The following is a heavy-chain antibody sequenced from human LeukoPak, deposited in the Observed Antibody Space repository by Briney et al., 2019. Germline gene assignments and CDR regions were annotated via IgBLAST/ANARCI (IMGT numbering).Heavy chain of an antibody. CDR1: GGTFSSYA. V-gene: IGHV1-69*05. CDR2: IIPIFGTA. CDR3: ARGRWELRYYYYMDV. J-gene: IGHJ6*03. Sequence: SVKVSCKASGGTFSSYAISWVRQAPGQGLEWMGRIIPIFGTANYAQKFQGRVTITTDESTSTAYMELSSLRSEDTAVYYCARGRWELRYYYYMDVWGKGTTVTVSS. D-gene: IGHD1-26*01.